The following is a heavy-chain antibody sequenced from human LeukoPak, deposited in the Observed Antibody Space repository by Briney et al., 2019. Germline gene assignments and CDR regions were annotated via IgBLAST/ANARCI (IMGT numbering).Heavy chain of an antibody. CDR2: ISYDGSNK. D-gene: IGHD2/OR15-2a*01. CDR3: ARGFSGGGSNY. Sequence: GGSLRLSCAASGFTFSSYAMHWVRQAPGKGLEWVAVISYDGSNKYYADSVKGRFTISRDNAKNSLYLQMNSLRAEDTAVYYCARGFSGGGSNYWGQGTLVTVSS. CDR1: GFTFSSYA. J-gene: IGHJ4*02. V-gene: IGHV3-30*04.